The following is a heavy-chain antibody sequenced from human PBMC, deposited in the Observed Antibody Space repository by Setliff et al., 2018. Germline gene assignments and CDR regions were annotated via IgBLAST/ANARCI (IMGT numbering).Heavy chain of an antibody. Sequence: PGEPLKISCKASGYIFTNYWIGWVRQMPGKGLEWMGVIYPGDSDTRYSPSFQGQVTISADKSINTAYLQWSSLKASDTAIYYCTRHEDRNKCTSSSCYRENDAFDVWGQGAMVTVS. CDR2: IYPGDSDT. CDR1: GYIFTNYW. V-gene: IGHV5-51*01. CDR3: TRHEDRNKCTSSSCYRENDAFDV. J-gene: IGHJ3*01. D-gene: IGHD2-2*01.